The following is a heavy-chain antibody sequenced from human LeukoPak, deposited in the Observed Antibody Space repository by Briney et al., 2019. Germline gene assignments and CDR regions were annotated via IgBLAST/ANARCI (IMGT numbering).Heavy chain of an antibody. CDR1: GFTFSSYG. Sequence: GGSLRLSCAASGFTFSSYGMSWVRQAPGKGLEWVSAISGSGGSTYYADSVKGRFTISRDNSKNTLYLQMNSLRTEDTAVYYCAKDRLTMVRGVIKTLDYWGQGTLVTVSS. V-gene: IGHV3-23*01. CDR3: AKDRLTMVRGVIKTLDY. CDR2: ISGSGGST. D-gene: IGHD3-10*01. J-gene: IGHJ4*02.